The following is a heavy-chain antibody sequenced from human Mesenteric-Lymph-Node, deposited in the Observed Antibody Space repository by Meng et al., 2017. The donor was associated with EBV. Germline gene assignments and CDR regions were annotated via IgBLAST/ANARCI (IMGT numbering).Heavy chain of an antibody. Sequence: QLVQAGAEVKKPGAQVKFSGKASGSTFTGYAMHGLRQVPGQRPEWMGWINAGGNARYSQNFQGRVTITRDTSASTAYLDLSFLRSEDTAVYYCANSRSGYDHLWYWGQGTLVTVSS. CDR2: INAGGNA. CDR3: ANSRSGYDHLWY. V-gene: IGHV1-3*01. D-gene: IGHD5-12*01. J-gene: IGHJ4*02. CDR1: GSTFTGYA.